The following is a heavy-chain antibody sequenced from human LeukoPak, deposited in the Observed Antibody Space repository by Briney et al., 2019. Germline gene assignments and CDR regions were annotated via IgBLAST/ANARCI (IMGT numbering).Heavy chain of an antibody. CDR2: IKSKTDGGTT. CDR1: GFTFSNAW. Sequence: GGSLRLSCAASGFTFSNAWMSWVRQAPGKGLQWVGRIKSKTDGGTTDYAAPVKGRFTISRDDSKNTLYLQMNSLKTEDTAVYYCTTAGKEYYYDSSGYYYNFDYWGQGTLVTVSS. D-gene: IGHD3-22*01. CDR3: TTAGKEYYYDSSGYYYNFDY. V-gene: IGHV3-15*01. J-gene: IGHJ4*02.